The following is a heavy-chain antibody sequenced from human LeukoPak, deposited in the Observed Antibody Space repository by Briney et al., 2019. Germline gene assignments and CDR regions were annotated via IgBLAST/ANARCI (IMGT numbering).Heavy chain of an antibody. CDR1: GFTVSSSF. Sequence: GGSLRLSCAASGFTVSSSFMTWVRQAPGKGLEWVSVTYSDGTTYYADSVKGRFTISRDNSKNTLDLQMNSLRADDTATYYCAKEKRNLRGARDAFNIWGQGTLVTVSA. J-gene: IGHJ3*02. D-gene: IGHD1-26*01. V-gene: IGHV3-53*01. CDR2: TYSDGTT. CDR3: AKEKRNLRGARDAFNI.